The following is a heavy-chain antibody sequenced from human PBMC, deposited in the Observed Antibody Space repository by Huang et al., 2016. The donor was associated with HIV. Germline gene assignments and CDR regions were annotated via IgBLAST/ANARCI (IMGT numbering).Heavy chain of an antibody. J-gene: IGHJ4*02. CDR3: ARRFISSSGYFDY. D-gene: IGHD6-6*01. Sequence: VQLVQSGAEVKKPGESLKISGKGSGYSFSSYWIAWVRQMHGKGLEWMGITCPDDLNTTYSPSFEGQVTISADKSIGTAYLQWSSLKASDTAMYYCARRFISSSGYFDYWGQGSLVTVSS. CDR1: GYSFSSYW. CDR2: TCPDDLNT. V-gene: IGHV5-51*01.